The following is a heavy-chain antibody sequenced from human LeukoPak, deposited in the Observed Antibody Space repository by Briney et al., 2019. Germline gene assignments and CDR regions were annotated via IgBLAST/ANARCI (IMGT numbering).Heavy chain of an antibody. V-gene: IGHV3-49*04. CDR2: IRSKVYGETT. J-gene: IGHJ4*02. CDR1: GFTFGDYA. CDR3: TRLVPYFDY. Sequence: GGSLRLSCTASGFTFGDYAMSWVRQAPGKGLEWVGFIRSKVYGETTEYAPSVKGEFTISRDDSKSIAYLQMNSLKTEDTAVYYCTRLVPYFDYWGQGTLVTVSS.